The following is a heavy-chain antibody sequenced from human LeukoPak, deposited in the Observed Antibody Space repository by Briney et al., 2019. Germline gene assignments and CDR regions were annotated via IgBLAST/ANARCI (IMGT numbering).Heavy chain of an antibody. Sequence: SETLSLTCTVSSVSVNSYYWSWIRQPPGKGLEWIGEINHSGSTNYNPSLKSRVTISVDTSKNQFSLKLSSVTAADTAVYYCARGLIVVVVAAIWFDPWGQGTLVTVSS. J-gene: IGHJ5*02. CDR1: SVSVNSYY. CDR3: ARGLIVVVVAAIWFDP. V-gene: IGHV4-34*01. CDR2: INHSGST. D-gene: IGHD2-15*01.